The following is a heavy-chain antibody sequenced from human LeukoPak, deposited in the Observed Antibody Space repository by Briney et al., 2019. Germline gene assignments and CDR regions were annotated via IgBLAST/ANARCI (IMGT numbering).Heavy chain of an antibody. V-gene: IGHV3-15*01. CDR1: GFTFSNAW. CDR2: IKSKTDGGTT. CDR3: TTSYYYDSSGHYLKVLGAFDI. Sequence: PGGSLRLSCAASGFTFSNAWMSWVRQAPGKGLEWDGRIKSKTDGGTTDYAAPVKGRFTISRDDSKNTLYLQMNSLKTEDTAVYYCTTSYYYDSSGHYLKVLGAFDIWGQGTMVTVSS. J-gene: IGHJ3*02. D-gene: IGHD3-22*01.